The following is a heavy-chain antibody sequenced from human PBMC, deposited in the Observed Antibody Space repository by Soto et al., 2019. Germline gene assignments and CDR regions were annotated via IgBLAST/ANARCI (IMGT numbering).Heavy chain of an antibody. J-gene: IGHJ4*02. CDR1: GVSFSDYS. D-gene: IGHD3-10*01. CDR3: AREYYYGSGGAY. CDR2: INHSGAS. V-gene: IGHV4-34*01. Sequence: SETLSLTCAVYGVSFSDYSWTWIRQSPGKGLEWIGEINHSGASYYNPSLESRVTISVDTSKNQFSLKLTSVTAADTAVYYCAREYYYGSGGAYWGQGTLVTVSS.